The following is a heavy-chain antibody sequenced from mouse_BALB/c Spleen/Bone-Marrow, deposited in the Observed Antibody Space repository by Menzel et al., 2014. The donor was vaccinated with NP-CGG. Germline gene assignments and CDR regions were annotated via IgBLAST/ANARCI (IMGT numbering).Heavy chain of an antibody. V-gene: IGHV5-17*02. J-gene: IGHJ1*01. CDR3: ARGGNWDDFDV. CDR2: ISSGSTSI. D-gene: IGHD4-1*01. Sequence: EVMLVESGGGLVQPGGSRKLSCAASGFTFSSFGMHWVRQAPERGLEWVAYISSGSTSIFYSVTVRGRFTISRDNPKNTLFLQMTSLTSEDTAMYYCARGGNWDDFDVWGAGTTVTVSS. CDR1: GFTFSSFG.